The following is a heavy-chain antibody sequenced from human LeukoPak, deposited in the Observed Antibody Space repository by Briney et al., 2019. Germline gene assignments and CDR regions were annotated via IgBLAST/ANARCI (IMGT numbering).Heavy chain of an antibody. CDR1: GYTFTSYD. V-gene: IGHV1-8*02. Sequence: ASGKVSCKASGYTFTSYDINWVRQATGQGLEWMGWMNPNSGNTGYAQKFQGRVTMTRNTSISTAYMELSSLRSEDTAVYYCARGLTDYYYYYMDVWGKGTTVTISS. CDR3: ARGLTDYYYYYMDV. J-gene: IGHJ6*03. CDR2: MNPNSGNT. D-gene: IGHD3-16*01.